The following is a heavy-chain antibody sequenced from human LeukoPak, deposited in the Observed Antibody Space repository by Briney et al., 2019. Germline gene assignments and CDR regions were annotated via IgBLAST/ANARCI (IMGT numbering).Heavy chain of an antibody. CDR1: GFTFSSYS. D-gene: IGHD2-21*02. CDR3: AKDTDSGYYYYYMDV. J-gene: IGHJ6*03. Sequence: GGSLRLSCAASGFTFSSYSMSWVRQAPGKGLEWVSSISSSSYIYYADSVKGRFTISRDNAKNSLYLQMNSLRAEDTAVYYCAKDTDSGYYYYYMDVWGKGTTVTVSS. CDR2: ISSSSYI. V-gene: IGHV3-21*01.